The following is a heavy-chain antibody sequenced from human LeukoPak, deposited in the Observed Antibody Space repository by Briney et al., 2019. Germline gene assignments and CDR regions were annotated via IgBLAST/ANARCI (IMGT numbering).Heavy chain of an antibody. Sequence: SETLSLTCTVSGGSISSGSYYWSWIRQPAGKGLEWIGRIYTSGSTNYNPSLKSRVTMSVDTSKNQFSLKLSSVTAADTAVYYCARAMAGHHFGWYGYYYYMDVWGKGTTVTISS. CDR2: IYTSGST. V-gene: IGHV4-61*02. J-gene: IGHJ6*03. CDR3: ARAMAGHHFGWYGYYYYMDV. CDR1: GGSISSGSYY. D-gene: IGHD6-19*01.